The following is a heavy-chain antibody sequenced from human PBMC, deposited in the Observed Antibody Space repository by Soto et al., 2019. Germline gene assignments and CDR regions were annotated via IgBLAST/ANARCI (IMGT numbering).Heavy chain of an antibody. J-gene: IGHJ4*02. CDR1: GFTFSSCS. Sequence: GGSLRLSCASSGFTFSSCSMNWVRQAPGKGLEWVSFISGSGDTKYYADSVKGRFTISRDIAKNSLYLQMSSLRDEDTAVYYCAKYCSSDVCFDYWGQGTLVTVSS. CDR2: ISGSGDTK. CDR3: AKYCSSDVCFDY. V-gene: IGHV3-48*02. D-gene: IGHD2-8*01.